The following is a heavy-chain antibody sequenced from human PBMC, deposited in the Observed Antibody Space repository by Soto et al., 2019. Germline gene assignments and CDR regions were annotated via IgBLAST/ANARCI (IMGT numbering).Heavy chain of an antibody. V-gene: IGHV4-34*01. D-gene: IGHD3-3*01. CDR2: IHHSGST. Sequence: SETLSLTCALYGGSFDGYYWSWIRQSPGKGLEWIGEIHHSGSTKYNPSLKSRVSLSVDTSTKQSSLKLTSMTAADRGVYYCARGVDSWSGYLFWGQGTPVTVSS. J-gene: IGHJ4*02. CDR3: ARGVDSWSGYLF. CDR1: GGSFDGYY.